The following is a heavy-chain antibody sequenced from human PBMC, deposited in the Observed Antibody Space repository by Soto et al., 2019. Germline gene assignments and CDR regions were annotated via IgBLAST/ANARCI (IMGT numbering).Heavy chain of an antibody. Sequence: GESLKISCKGSGDSFTIYWSGWVRQMPGKGLEWMGIIYPRDSDTRYRPSFQGQVTISADKSISTAYLQWSSLKASDSAVYYCASRKITSDAFDIWGQGTMVTVSS. CDR1: GDSFTIYW. CDR2: IYPRDSDT. V-gene: IGHV5-51*01. CDR3: ASRKITSDAFDI. J-gene: IGHJ3*02.